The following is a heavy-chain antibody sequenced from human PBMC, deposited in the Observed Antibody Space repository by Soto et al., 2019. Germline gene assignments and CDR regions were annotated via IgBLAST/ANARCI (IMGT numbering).Heavy chain of an antibody. CDR1: GGTFSSSA. Sequence: GASVKVSCKASGGTFSSSAFSWVRQAPGQGLEWMGGIIPLFRTPDYGQRFQGRVTITADESAGTVYMELRGLRSEDTAVYFCARDKGRQQLGGNYYYITDIWGQGTTVTVSS. J-gene: IGHJ6*02. CDR2: IIPLFRTP. CDR3: ARDKGRQQLGGNYYYITDI. D-gene: IGHD3-3*02. V-gene: IGHV1-69*13.